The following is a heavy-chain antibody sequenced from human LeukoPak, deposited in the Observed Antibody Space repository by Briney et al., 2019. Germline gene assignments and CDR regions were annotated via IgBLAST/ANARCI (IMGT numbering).Heavy chain of an antibody. CDR3: AKDALAYCGGDCYCGFDY. V-gene: IGHV3-33*06. J-gene: IGHJ4*02. Sequence: QSGGSLRLSCAASGFTLSSYGMHWVRQAPGKGLEWVAVIWYDGSNKYYADSVKGRFTISRDNSKNTLYLQMNSLRAEDTAVYYCAKDALAYCGGDCYCGFDYWGQGTLVTVSS. D-gene: IGHD2-21*02. CDR1: GFTLSSYG. CDR2: IWYDGSNK.